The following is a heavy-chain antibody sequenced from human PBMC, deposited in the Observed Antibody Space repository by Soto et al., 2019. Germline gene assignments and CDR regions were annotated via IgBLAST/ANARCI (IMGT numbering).Heavy chain of an antibody. V-gene: IGHV1-46*01. J-gene: IGHJ6*02. Sequence: QVQLVQSGAEVKKPGASVKVSCKASGYTFTSYYMHWVRQAPGQGLEWMGIINPSGGSTSYAQKFQGRVTMTRDTSTSTVYMELSSLRSEDTAVYYCARDLPIVSYYYGMDVWGQGTTVTVSS. CDR3: ARDLPIVSYYYGMDV. CDR2: INPSGGST. CDR1: GYTFTSYY. D-gene: IGHD3-22*01.